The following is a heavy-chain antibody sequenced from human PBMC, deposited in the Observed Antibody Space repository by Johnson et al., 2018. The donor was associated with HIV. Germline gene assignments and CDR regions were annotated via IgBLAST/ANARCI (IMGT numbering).Heavy chain of an antibody. CDR3: ARAHDAFDI. Sequence: VQLVESGGGVVQPGGSLTLSCAASGFTFRNYGMHWVRQAPGKGLEWVAFIRYDGSNKYYADSVKGRFTISRDNSKNTLYLQMNSLRAEDTAVYYCARAHDAFDIWGQGTMVTVSS. CDR2: IRYDGSNK. J-gene: IGHJ3*02. V-gene: IGHV3-30*02. CDR1: GFTFRNYG.